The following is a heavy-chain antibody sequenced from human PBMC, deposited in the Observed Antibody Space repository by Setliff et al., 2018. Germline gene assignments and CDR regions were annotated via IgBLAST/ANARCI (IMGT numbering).Heavy chain of an antibody. J-gene: IGHJ5*02. CDR3: ASDIWAPRPIPRP. D-gene: IGHD3-10*01. Sequence: GGSLRLSCAASGFTFSNSWMNWVRRAPGKGLEGVAIIKQDGSEKYYVDSVKGRFTISRDNAKNSLYLQMNSLRAEDTAVYYCASDIWAPRPIPRPWGQGTLVTVS. CDR1: GFTFSNSW. CDR2: IKQDGSEK. V-gene: IGHV3-7*01.